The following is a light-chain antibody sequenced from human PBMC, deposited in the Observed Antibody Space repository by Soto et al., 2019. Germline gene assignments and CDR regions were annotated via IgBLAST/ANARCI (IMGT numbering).Light chain of an antibody. J-gene: IGKJ1*01. V-gene: IGKV1-5*03. CDR1: QSVTSW. Sequence: DIQMTQSPSTLSSSVGDRVTITCRASQSVTSWLAWYQQKPGKAPNLLIYKASNLAYGVSSRFSGSGSGTEFTLTISSLQPDDFATYYCQQYRGYSWTFGQGTKVEIK. CDR2: KAS. CDR3: QQYRGYSWT.